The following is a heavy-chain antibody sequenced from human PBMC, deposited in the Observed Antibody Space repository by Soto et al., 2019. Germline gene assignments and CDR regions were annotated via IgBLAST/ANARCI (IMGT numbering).Heavy chain of an antibody. CDR2: IYSGGTT. D-gene: IGHD2-8*01. V-gene: IGHV3-53*01. CDR1: GFTVSSTY. Sequence: EVQLVESGGGLIQPGGSLRLSCAASGFTVSSTYMNWVRQAPGKGLEWVSVIYSGGTTNYADYVKGRFTISRDSSKNTLYLQMNSLRAEDTAMYYCARGPNAVFDYWGQGTLVTVSS. J-gene: IGHJ4*02. CDR3: ARGPNAVFDY.